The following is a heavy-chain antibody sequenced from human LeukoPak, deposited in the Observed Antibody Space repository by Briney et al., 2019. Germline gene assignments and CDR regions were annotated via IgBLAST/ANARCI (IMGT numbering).Heavy chain of an antibody. J-gene: IGHJ4*02. D-gene: IGHD6-13*01. CDR3: ARDRGGSSWYYFDY. CDR2: IYSGGST. CDR1: GFTVSSNY. V-gene: IGHV3-66*01. Sequence: GGSLRLSCAASGFTVSSNYMSWVRQAPGKGLEWVSVIYSGGSTYYADSVKGRFTISRDNSKNTLYLQMNSLRAEDTAVYYCARDRGGSSWYYFDYWGQGTLVPVSS.